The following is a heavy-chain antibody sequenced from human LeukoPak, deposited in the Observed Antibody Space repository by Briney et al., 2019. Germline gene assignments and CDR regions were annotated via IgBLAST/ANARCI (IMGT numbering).Heavy chain of an antibody. CDR3: ARGTVDTAMEGIY. Sequence: RGGSLRLSCAASGFTFDDYAMHWVRQVPGKGLEWVSGINWNSDSIGYADSVKGRFTISRDNAKNSLYLQMNSLRAEDTAVYYCARGTVDTAMEGIYWGQGTLVTVSS. V-gene: IGHV3-9*01. CDR2: INWNSDSI. CDR1: GFTFDDYA. D-gene: IGHD5-18*01. J-gene: IGHJ4*02.